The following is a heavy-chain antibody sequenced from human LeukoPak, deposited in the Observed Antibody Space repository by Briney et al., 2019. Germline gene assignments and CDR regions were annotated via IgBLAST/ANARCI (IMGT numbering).Heavy chain of an antibody. J-gene: IGHJ4*02. D-gene: IGHD6-13*01. V-gene: IGHV4-61*02. CDR3: AREGSSWYTNY. CDR1: GGSISSGSYY. Sequence: SQTLSLTCTVSGGSISSGSYYWSWIRQPAGKGLEWLGRMHTSGSSSYNPSLKSRVTMSVDTSKNQFSLRLSSVTAADTAVYYCAREGSSWYTNYWGQGTLVTVSS. CDR2: MHTSGSS.